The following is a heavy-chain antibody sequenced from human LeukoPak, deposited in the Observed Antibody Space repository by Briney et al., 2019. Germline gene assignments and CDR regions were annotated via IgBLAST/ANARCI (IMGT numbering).Heavy chain of an antibody. Sequence: RASGTLSLTCGVSGDSISSNNWWTWVRQPPGEGLEWIGEIFHIGSTNYNPSLKSRATISVDKSKNQFSLNLSSVTAADTAVYYCARRESGSSTLFYWGQGTLVTVSS. D-gene: IGHD3-3*01. V-gene: IGHV4-4*02. J-gene: IGHJ4*02. CDR1: GDSISSNNW. CDR3: ARRESGSSTLFY. CDR2: IFHIGST.